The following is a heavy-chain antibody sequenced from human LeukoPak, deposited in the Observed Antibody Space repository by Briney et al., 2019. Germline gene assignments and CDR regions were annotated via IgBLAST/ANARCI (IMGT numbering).Heavy chain of an antibody. CDR3: AKVSCTGGTCSSFDY. V-gene: IGHV3-23*01. Sequence: PGGSLRLSCAASGFTFSSFVMSWVRHAPGKGLEWVSSISGSGVNKYYTDSVKGRFTISRDNSKNTLYVRMNSLRAEDTAVYYCAKVSCTGGTCSSFDYWGQGTLATVSS. J-gene: IGHJ4*02. CDR1: GFTFSSFV. CDR2: ISGSGVNK. D-gene: IGHD2-8*02.